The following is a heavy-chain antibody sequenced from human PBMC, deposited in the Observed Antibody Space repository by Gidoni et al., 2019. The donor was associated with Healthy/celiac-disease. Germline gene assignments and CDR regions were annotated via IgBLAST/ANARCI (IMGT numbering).Heavy chain of an antibody. CDR3: AKETAMVPIFDY. CDR2: ISGSGGST. Sequence: EVQLLESGGGLVQPGGSLRLAGAASGFTFSSYARIWVRQAPGKGLEWVSAISGSGGSTYYADSVKGRFTISRDNSKNTLYLQMNSLRAEDTAVYYCAKETAMVPIFDYWGQGTLVTVSS. CDR1: GFTFSSYA. V-gene: IGHV3-23*01. J-gene: IGHJ4*02. D-gene: IGHD5-18*01.